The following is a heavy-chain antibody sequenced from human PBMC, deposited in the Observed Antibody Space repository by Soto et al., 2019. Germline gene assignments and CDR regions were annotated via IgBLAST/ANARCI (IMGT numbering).Heavy chain of an antibody. CDR3: ARTREAYYFDY. V-gene: IGHV4-30-2*01. J-gene: IGHJ4*02. D-gene: IGHD6-6*01. CDR1: GGSISSGGYS. CDR2: IYHSGST. Sequence: KSSETLSLTCAVSGGSISSGGYSWSWIRQPPGKGLEWIGYIYHSGSTYYNPSLKSRVTISVDRSKNQFSLKLSSVTAADTAVYYCARTREAYYFDYWGQGTLVTVSS.